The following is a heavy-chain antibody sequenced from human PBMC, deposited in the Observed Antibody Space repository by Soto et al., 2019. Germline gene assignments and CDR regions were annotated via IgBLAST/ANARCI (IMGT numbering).Heavy chain of an antibody. D-gene: IGHD3-22*01. CDR3: ARVRYYDSSGYYSAYYYGMDV. CDR1: GGSISSGGYY. J-gene: IGHJ6*02. V-gene: IGHV4-31*03. Sequence: SETLSLTCTVSGGSISSGGYYWSWIRQHPGKGLEWIGYIYYSGSTYYNPSLKSRVTISVDTSKNQFSLKLSSVTAADTAVYYCARVRYYDSSGYYSAYYYGMDVWGQGTTVTVS. CDR2: IYYSGST.